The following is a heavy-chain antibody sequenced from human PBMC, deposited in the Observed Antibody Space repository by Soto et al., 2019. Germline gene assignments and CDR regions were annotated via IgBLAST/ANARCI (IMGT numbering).Heavy chain of an antibody. D-gene: IGHD3-10*01. Sequence: SETLSLTCTVSGGSISSGDYYWIWIRHPPGKGLEWIGYIYYSGSTYYNPSLKSRVTISVDTSKNQFSLKLSSVAAADTAVYYCARDFGENGMFGWFDHWGQGTLVTVSS. V-gene: IGHV4-30-4*01. CDR3: ARDFGENGMFGWFDH. CDR2: IYYSGST. CDR1: GGSISSGDYY. J-gene: IGHJ5*02.